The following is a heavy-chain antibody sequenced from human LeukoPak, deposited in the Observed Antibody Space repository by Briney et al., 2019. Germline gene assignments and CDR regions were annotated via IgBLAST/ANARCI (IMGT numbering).Heavy chain of an antibody. CDR3: ARARYYDFWSGYPTCFDY. Sequence: SETLSLTCAVYGGSFSGYYWSWIRQPPGKGLEWIGEINHSGSTNYNPSLKSRVTISVDTSKNQFSLKLSSVTAADTAVYYCARARYYDFWSGYPTCFDYWGQGTLVTVSS. V-gene: IGHV4-34*01. CDR1: GGSFSGYY. J-gene: IGHJ4*02. D-gene: IGHD3-3*01. CDR2: INHSGST.